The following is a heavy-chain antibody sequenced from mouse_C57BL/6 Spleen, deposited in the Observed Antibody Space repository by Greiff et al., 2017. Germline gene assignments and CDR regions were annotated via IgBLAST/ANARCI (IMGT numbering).Heavy chain of an antibody. D-gene: IGHD2-4*01. J-gene: IGHJ3*01. V-gene: IGHV1-15*01. CDR2: IDPETGGT. CDR3: TRYYDYGVSGFAD. Sequence: QVQLQQSGAELVRPGASVTLSCTASGYTFTDYEMHWVKQTPVHGLEWIGAIDPETGGTAYNQKFKGKAIMTADKSSSTAYMELRSLTSEDSAVYYGTRYYDYGVSGFADGGKAILVTASA. CDR1: GYTFTDYE.